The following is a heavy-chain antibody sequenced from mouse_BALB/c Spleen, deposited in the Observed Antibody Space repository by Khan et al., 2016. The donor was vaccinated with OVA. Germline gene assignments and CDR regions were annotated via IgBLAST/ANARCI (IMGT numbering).Heavy chain of an antibody. V-gene: IGHV3-2*02. CDR2: ISYSGST. CDR3: ARTARIKY. CDR1: GYSITSGYG. D-gene: IGHD1-2*01. Sequence: EVQLQESGPGLVKPSQSLSLTCTVTGYSITSGYGWNWIRQFPGNKLEWMGYISYSGSTNYNPSLKGRISITRDTPKHQFFLQLNSVTTEDTATYYCARTARIKYWGQGTTLTVSS. J-gene: IGHJ2*01.